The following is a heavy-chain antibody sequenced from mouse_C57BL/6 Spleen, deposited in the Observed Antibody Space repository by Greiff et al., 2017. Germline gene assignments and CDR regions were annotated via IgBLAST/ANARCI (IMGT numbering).Heavy chain of an antibody. CDR2: ISNGGGST. J-gene: IGHJ2*01. CDR3: ARQDDYDGPFDY. D-gene: IGHD2-4*01. V-gene: IGHV5-12*01. Sequence: EVHLVESGGGLVQPGGSLKLSCAASGFTFSDYYMYWVRQTPEKRLEWVAYISNGGGSTYYPDTVKGRFTISRDNAKNTLYLQMSRLKSEDTAMYYCARQDDYDGPFDYWGQGTTLTVSS. CDR1: GFTFSDYY.